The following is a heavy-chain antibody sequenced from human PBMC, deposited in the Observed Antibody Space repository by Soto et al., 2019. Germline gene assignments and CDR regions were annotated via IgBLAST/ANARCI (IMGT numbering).Heavy chain of an antibody. J-gene: IGHJ4*02. CDR1: GGSFSGYY. V-gene: IGHV4-34*01. D-gene: IGHD2-21*02. Sequence: PSETLSLTCAVYGGSFSGYYWSWIRQPPGKGLEWIGEINHSGSTNYNPSLKSRVTISVDTSKNQFSLKLSSVTAADTAVYYCARPFGDPIHNVDYWAREPWSPSPQ. CDR3: ARPFGDPIHNVDY. CDR2: INHSGST.